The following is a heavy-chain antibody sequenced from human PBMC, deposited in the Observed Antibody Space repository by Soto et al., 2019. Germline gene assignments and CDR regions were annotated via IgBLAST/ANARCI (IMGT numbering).Heavy chain of an antibody. J-gene: IGHJ4*02. CDR2: IYYSGST. CDR3: ARGSAEQWLVPYYFDY. CDR1: GGSISSYY. Sequence: PSETLSLTCTVSGGSISSYYWSWIRQPPGKGLEWIGYIYYSGSTNYNPSLKSRVTISVDTSKNQFSLKLSSVTAADTAVYYCARGSAEQWLVPYYFDYWGQGTLVTVSS. V-gene: IGHV4-59*01. D-gene: IGHD6-19*01.